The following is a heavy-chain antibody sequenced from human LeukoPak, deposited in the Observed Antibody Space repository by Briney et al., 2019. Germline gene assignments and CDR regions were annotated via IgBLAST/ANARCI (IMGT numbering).Heavy chain of an antibody. CDR2: INLIGGST. Sequence: ASVKVSCKASGYTFTSYYMHLVRQAPGQGLEWMGIINLIGGSTRYAQKFQGRVTMTRDTSTSTVYMELSSLRSEDTAVYYCARESDIAVAGTGFDYWGQGTLVTVSS. D-gene: IGHD6-19*01. J-gene: IGHJ4*02. CDR1: GYTFTSYY. CDR3: ARESDIAVAGTGFDY. V-gene: IGHV1-46*01.